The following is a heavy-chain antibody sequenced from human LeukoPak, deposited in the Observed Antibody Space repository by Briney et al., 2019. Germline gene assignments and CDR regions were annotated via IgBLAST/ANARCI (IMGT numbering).Heavy chain of an antibody. CDR2: ISGSGGST. D-gene: IGHD2-15*01. J-gene: IGHJ4*02. CDR1: GFTFSSYA. Sequence: PGGSLRLTCAASGFTFSSYAMSWVRQAPRKGLEWVSAISGSGGSTYYADSVKGRFTISRDNSKNTLYLQMNSLRAEDTAVYYCAKDVRRDCSGGSCSSYWGQGTLVTVSS. CDR3: AKDVRRDCSGGSCSSY. V-gene: IGHV3-23*01.